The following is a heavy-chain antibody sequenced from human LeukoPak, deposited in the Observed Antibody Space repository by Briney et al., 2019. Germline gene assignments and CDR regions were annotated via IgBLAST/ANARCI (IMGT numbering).Heavy chain of an antibody. J-gene: IGHJ4*02. CDR3: AKGGRIVESNFDY. D-gene: IGHD1-26*01. CDR2: ISGSGGST. Sequence: GGSLRLSCAASGFTFSNAWMSWVRQAPGKGLEWVSAISGSGGSTYYADSVKGRFTISRDNSKNTLYLQMNSLRAEDTAVYYCAKGGRIVESNFDYWGQGTLVTVSS. CDR1: GFTFSNAW. V-gene: IGHV3-23*01.